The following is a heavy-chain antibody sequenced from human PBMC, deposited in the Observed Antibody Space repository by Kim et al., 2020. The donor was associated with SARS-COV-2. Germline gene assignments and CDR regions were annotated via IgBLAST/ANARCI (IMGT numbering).Heavy chain of an antibody. CDR3: ARDHGVAGSSFDY. CDR1: GGSISSGGYY. J-gene: IGHJ4*02. CDR2: IYYSGST. Sequence: SETLSLTCTVSGGSISSGGYYWSWIRQHPGKGLEWIGYIYYSGSTYYNPSLKSRVTISVDTSKNQFSLKLSSVTAADTAVYYCARDHGVAGSSFDYWGQGTLVTVSS. D-gene: IGHD6-19*01. V-gene: IGHV4-31*03.